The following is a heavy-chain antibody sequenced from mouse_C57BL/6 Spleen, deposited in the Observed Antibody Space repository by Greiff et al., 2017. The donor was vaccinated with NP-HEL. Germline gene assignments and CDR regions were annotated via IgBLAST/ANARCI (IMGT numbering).Heavy chain of an antibody. CDR2: ISYDGSN. V-gene: IGHV3-6*01. J-gene: IGHJ1*03. D-gene: IGHD1-1*01. CDR1: GYSITSGYY. CDR3: ARISRYWYFDV. Sequence: ESGPGLVKPSQSLSLTCSVTGYSITSGYYWNWIRQFPGNKLEWMGYISYDGSNNYNPSLKNRISITRDTSKNQFFLKLNSVTTEDTATYYCARISRYWYFDVWGTGTTVTVSS.